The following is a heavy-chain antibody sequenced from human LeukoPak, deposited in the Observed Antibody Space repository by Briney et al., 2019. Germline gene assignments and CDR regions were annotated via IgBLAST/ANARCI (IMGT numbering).Heavy chain of an antibody. CDR3: AREKGVSSGWFLRGNNWFDP. Sequence: ASVKVSCKASGYTFTGYYMHWVRQAPGQGLEWMGWINPNSGGTNYAQKFQGRVTMTRDTSISTAYMELSRLRSDDTAVYYCAREKGVSSGWFLRGNNWFDPWGQGTLVTVSS. CDR1: GYTFTGYY. D-gene: IGHD6-19*01. V-gene: IGHV1-2*02. J-gene: IGHJ5*02. CDR2: INPNSGGT.